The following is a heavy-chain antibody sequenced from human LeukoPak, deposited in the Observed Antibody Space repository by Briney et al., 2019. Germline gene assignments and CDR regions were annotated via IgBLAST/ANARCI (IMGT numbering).Heavy chain of an antibody. CDR3: ARPHSGYDFQGLCY. J-gene: IGHJ4*02. D-gene: IGHD5-12*01. CDR2: ISGSGRST. CDR1: GFTFSNYA. V-gene: IGHV3-23*01. Sequence: GGSLRLSCAASGFTFSNYAMSWVRQAPGKGLEWVSGISGSGRSTYYADSVEGRFTISRDNSKNTLYLQMNSLRAEDTAVYYCARPHSGYDFQGLCYWGQGTLVTVST.